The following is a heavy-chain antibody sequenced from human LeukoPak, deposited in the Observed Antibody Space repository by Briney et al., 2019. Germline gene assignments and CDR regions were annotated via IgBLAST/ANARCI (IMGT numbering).Heavy chain of an antibody. J-gene: IGHJ4*02. D-gene: IGHD1-26*01. CDR3: AKDRSGSYSQGLDY. CDR2: IYSGGST. CDR1: GFTVSSNY. V-gene: IGHV3-53*05. Sequence: GGSLRLSCAASGFTVSSNYMSWVRQAPGKGLEWVSVIYSGGSTYYADSVKGRFTISRDNSKNTLYLQMNSLRAEDTAVYYCAKDRSGSYSQGLDYWGQGTLVTVSS.